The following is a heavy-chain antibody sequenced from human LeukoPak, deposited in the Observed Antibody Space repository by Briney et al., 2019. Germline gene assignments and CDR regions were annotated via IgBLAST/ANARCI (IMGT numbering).Heavy chain of an antibody. Sequence: GGSLRLSCAPSGFTFSRHGMHWVRQAPGKGLEWVAIISNDGSRKYYAHSVKGRFTISRDNSKNTLYLQMSSLRAEDTAVYYCVKDSIAAVPDGAFDYWGQGTLVTVSS. J-gene: IGHJ4*02. D-gene: IGHD6-13*01. CDR1: GFTFSRHG. CDR2: ISNDGSRK. CDR3: VKDSIAAVPDGAFDY. V-gene: IGHV3-30*18.